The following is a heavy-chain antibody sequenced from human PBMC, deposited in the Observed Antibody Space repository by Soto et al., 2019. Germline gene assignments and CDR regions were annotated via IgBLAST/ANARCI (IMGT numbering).Heavy chain of an antibody. D-gene: IGHD2-15*01. CDR3: ARDDVLCDGGRCYGIPLEE. CDR2: IQSGGPT. Sequence: GGSLRLSCAASGFTVSSKYMSWVRQAPGKGLEWVSLIQSGGPTYYADSVKGRFTISRDTSENTLHLQMDSLRAEDTAVYYCARDDVLCDGGRCYGIPLEEWAKGTTVSDAS. J-gene: IGHJ6*04. V-gene: IGHV3-66*01. CDR1: GFTVSSKY.